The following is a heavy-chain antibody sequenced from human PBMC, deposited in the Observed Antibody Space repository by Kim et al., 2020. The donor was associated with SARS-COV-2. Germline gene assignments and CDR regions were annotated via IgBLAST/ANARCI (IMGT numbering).Heavy chain of an antibody. D-gene: IGHD3-22*01. V-gene: IGHV3-23*01. Sequence: VKGRFTSSRDNSKNTLYLQMNSLRAEDTAVYYCAKALMGTMIVVVIPYFDYWGQGTLVTVSS. J-gene: IGHJ4*02. CDR3: AKALMGTMIVVVIPYFDY.